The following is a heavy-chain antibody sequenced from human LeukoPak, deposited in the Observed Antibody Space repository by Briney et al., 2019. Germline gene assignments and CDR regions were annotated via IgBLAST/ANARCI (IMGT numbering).Heavy chain of an antibody. CDR1: GGTFSSYA. D-gene: IGHD2-15*01. CDR3: ARTSPDIVVVVAALVRPGTPKYYYYGMDV. Sequence: GASVKVSCKASGGTFSSYAISWVRQAPGQGLEWMGGIIPIFGTANYAQKFQGRVTITADESTSTAYMELSSLRSEDTAVYYCARTSPDIVVVVAALVRPGTPKYYYYGMDVWGQGTTVTVSS. J-gene: IGHJ6*02. CDR2: IIPIFGTA. V-gene: IGHV1-69*13.